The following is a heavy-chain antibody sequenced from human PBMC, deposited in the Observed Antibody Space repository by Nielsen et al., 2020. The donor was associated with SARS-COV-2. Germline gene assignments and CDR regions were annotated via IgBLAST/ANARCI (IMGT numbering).Heavy chain of an antibody. Sequence: SETLSLTCAVYSGSFSGYYWSWIRQPPGKGLEWIGEINHSGSTNYNPSLKSRVTISVDTSKNQFSLKLSSVTAADTAVYYCARAGYSYQGANWFDPWGQGTLVTVSS. D-gene: IGHD5-18*01. J-gene: IGHJ5*02. V-gene: IGHV4-34*09. CDR3: ARAGYSYQGANWFDP. CDR2: INHSGST. CDR1: SGSFSGYY.